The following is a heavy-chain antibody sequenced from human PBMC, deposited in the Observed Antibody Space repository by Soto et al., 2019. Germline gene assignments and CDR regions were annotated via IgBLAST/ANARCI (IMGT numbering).Heavy chain of an antibody. CDR1: GFTFGNYA. D-gene: IGHD2-15*01. Sequence: GWSLRLSCTISGFTFGNYAISWFRQAPGKGLEWVGFIRTKDYGGTTEYAASVKGRFTISRDDSKSIAYLQMNSLKTEDTAVYYCARARCSGGTCYPHDAFDIWGQGTMVTVSS. V-gene: IGHV3-49*03. CDR3: ARARCSGGTCYPHDAFDI. CDR2: IRTKDYGGTT. J-gene: IGHJ3*02.